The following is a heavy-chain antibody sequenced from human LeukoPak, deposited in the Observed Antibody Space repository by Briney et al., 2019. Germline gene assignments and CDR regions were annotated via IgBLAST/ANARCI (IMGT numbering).Heavy chain of an antibody. V-gene: IGHV4-59*01. J-gene: IGHJ5*02. D-gene: IGHD2-2*02. CDR3: ARGGRGDIVVVPAAIRNWFDP. CDR1: GGSISNYY. CDR2: IYYSGST. Sequence: SETLSLTCTVSGGSISNYYWSWIRQPPGKGLEYIGYIYYSGSTNYNPSLKSRVTISVDTSKNQYSLKLSSVTAADTAVYYCARGGRGDIVVVPAAIRNWFDPWGQGTLVTVSS.